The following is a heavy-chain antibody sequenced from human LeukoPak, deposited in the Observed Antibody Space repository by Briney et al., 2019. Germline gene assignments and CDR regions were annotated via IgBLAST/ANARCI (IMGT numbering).Heavy chain of an antibody. CDR1: GFTFSTYW. D-gene: IGHD1-26*01. V-gene: IGHV3-7*01. CDR2: IKQGGTEK. CDR3: ATDRAYSTYDY. Sequence: GGSLRLSCAASGFTFSTYWTNWVRQAPGKGLEWVAGIKQGGTEKYYVDSVKGRFTISRDNAKDSLYLQMNSLRAEDTALYYCATDRAYSTYDYWGQGTLVTVSS. J-gene: IGHJ4*02.